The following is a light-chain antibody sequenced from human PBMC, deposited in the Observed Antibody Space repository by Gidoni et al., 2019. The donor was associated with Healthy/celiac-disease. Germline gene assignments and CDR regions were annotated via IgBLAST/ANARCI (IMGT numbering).Light chain of an antibody. CDR1: QSVSSN. CDR2: GAS. CDR3: QQYNKWLT. Sequence: EIVITQSPAALSVSPGERATLSCRPRQSVSSNFAWYQQKPGQAPRLLIYGASTRATGIPARFSGSGSGTEFTLTISSLQSEDFAVYYCQQYNKWLTFGGGTKVEIK. J-gene: IGKJ4*01. V-gene: IGKV3-15*01.